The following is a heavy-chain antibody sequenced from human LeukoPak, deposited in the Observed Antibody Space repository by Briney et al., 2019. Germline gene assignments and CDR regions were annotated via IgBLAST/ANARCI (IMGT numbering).Heavy chain of an antibody. D-gene: IGHD2-15*01. Sequence: PSENLSLNCTVSGGSISSSSYYWGWIRQPPGKGLEWIGSIYYSGSTYYNPSLKSRVTISVDTSKNQFSLKLSSVTAADTAVYYCARVSGGYQGWFDPWGQGILVTVSS. V-gene: IGHV4-39*07. CDR1: GGSISSSSYY. CDR2: IYYSGST. J-gene: IGHJ5*02. CDR3: ARVSGGYQGWFDP.